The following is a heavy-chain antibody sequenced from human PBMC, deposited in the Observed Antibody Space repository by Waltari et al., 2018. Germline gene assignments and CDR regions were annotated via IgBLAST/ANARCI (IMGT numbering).Heavy chain of an antibody. J-gene: IGHJ3*02. CDR1: GFTFSSYW. CDR2: INIDGSRT. Sequence: EVQLVESGGGLVQRGGSLRLSCAASGFTFSSYWMHWVRQDPGKGLVWVSRINIDGSRTSYSESVKGRFTISSDNAKNTLYLQMNSLRAEDTAVYYCEKGYCSGGSCLHAFDIWGQGTMVTVSS. D-gene: IGHD2-15*01. V-gene: IGHV3-74*01. CDR3: EKGYCSGGSCLHAFDI.